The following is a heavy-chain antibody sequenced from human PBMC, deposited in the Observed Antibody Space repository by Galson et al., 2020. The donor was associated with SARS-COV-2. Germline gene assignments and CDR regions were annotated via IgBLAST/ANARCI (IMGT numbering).Heavy chain of an antibody. CDR3: ARLHYGEYAPEAFDI. CDR2: ISYTGST. Sequence: SETLSLTCTVSGDSITSRCSYWGWIRQPPGKGLEWIVYISYTGSTYYNPSLKSRVTISGDRSKNQFSLRLSSVTAADTAVYYCARLHYGEYAPEAFDIWGPGTRVTVAS. J-gene: IGHJ3*02. V-gene: IGHV4-39*07. CDR1: GDSITSRCSY. D-gene: IGHD4-17*01.